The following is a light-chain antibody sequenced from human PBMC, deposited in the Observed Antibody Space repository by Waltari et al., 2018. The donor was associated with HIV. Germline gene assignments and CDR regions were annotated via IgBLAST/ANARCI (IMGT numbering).Light chain of an antibody. Sequence: EIVLTQSPGTLSWSPGERATLYCRASQSVSDSYLVWYQQKPGQAPRLLIYGASNRATGIPDRFSGSGSGTDFTLTISRLDPEDFAVYYCQQFAGSVWTFGQGTRVEIK. V-gene: IGKV3-20*01. CDR2: GAS. CDR1: QSVSDSY. CDR3: QQFAGSVWT. J-gene: IGKJ1*01.